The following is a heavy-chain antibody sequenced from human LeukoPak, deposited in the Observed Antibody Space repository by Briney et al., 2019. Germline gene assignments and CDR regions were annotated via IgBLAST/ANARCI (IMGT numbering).Heavy chain of an antibody. CDR2: INHSGST. Sequence: SETLSLTCAVYGGSFSGYYWSWIRQPPGKGLEWTGEINHSGSTNYNPSLKSRVTISVDTSKNQFSLKLSSVTAADTAVYYCAASSRFVVVTAIRYYYYGMDVWGQGTTVTVSS. CDR1: GGSFSGYY. D-gene: IGHD2-21*02. V-gene: IGHV4-34*01. J-gene: IGHJ6*02. CDR3: AASSRFVVVTAIRYYYYGMDV.